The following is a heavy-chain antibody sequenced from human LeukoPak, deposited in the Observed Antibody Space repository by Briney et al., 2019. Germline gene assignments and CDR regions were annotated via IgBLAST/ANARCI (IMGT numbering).Heavy chain of an antibody. CDR1: GYTFTGYY. V-gene: IGHV1-2*02. J-gene: IGHJ4*02. D-gene: IGHD3-22*01. Sequence: ASVKVSCKASGYTFTGYYMHWVRQAPGQGLEWMGWINPNSGATNYAQKFQGRVTVTRDTSISTAYMEQSRLRSDDTAVYYCASSITMIVVVTPAPNFDYWGQGTLVTVSS. CDR3: ASSITMIVVVTPAPNFDY. CDR2: INPNSGAT.